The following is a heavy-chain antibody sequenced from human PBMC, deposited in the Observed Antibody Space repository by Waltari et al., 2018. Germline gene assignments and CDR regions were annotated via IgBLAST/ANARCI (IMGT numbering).Heavy chain of an antibody. J-gene: IGHJ6*02. D-gene: IGHD2-15*01. Sequence: QVHLQQWAAGQLQPSETLSLTCVVNGGTVRGYYWGWVRQAPGKGLEWIGEINHGSSRNYKPSLMSRVEMSIDESKNQFSLKLNFVTAADTGVYYCVRLEDCSGPGGNCYSGDIFALDVWGQGTTVPVSS. CDR3: VRLEDCSGPGGNCYSGDIFALDV. V-gene: IGHV4-34*01. CDR1: GGTVRGYY. CDR2: INHGSSR.